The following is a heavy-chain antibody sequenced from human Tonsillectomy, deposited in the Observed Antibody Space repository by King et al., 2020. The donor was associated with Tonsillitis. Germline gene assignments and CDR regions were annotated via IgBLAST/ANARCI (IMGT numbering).Heavy chain of an antibody. CDR2: ISAGGSNK. J-gene: IGHJ4*02. D-gene: IGHD5-18*01. Sequence: VQLVESGGGLVQPGGSQRLSCAASGFTFSNFAMTWVRQAPGMGLEWVSIISAGGSNKYYADSVKGRFTISRDNSKNTLYLQLNSLRAEDTAVYYCAKTDGASAISHPALLDSWGQGTLAT. CDR1: GFTFSNFA. V-gene: IGHV3-23*04. CDR3: AKTDGASAISHPALLDS.